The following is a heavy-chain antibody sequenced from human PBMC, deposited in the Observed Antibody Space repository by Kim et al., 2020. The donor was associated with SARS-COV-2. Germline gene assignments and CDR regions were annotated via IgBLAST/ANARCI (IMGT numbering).Heavy chain of an antibody. CDR3: SNNIAAAGDGILDY. J-gene: IGHJ4*02. D-gene: IGHD6-13*01. CDR1: GLTLSSYE. CDR2: ITSSGTVI. V-gene: IGHV3-48*03. Sequence: GGSLRLSCAAFGLTLSSYEMNWVRQAPGKGLEWLAYITSSGTVIHYADSVRGRFTISRDDTKNLLYLQMNSLSAEDTAIYYCSNNIAAAGDGILDYWGQG.